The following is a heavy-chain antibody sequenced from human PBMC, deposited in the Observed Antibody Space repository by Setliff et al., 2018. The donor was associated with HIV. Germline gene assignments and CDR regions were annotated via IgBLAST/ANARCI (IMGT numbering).Heavy chain of an antibody. Sequence: SETLSLTCTVSDGSISIISYYWGWIRQPPGKGLEYIGSIYYSGSTYYNPSLKSRVTISLDTSKNQFSLRLSSVSAADTAVYYCARFAAAGAPGPTDFAYWGQGTLVTVS. CDR1: DGSISIISYY. CDR3: ARFAAAGAPGPTDFAY. J-gene: IGHJ4*02. V-gene: IGHV4-39*07. D-gene: IGHD6-13*01. CDR2: IYYSGST.